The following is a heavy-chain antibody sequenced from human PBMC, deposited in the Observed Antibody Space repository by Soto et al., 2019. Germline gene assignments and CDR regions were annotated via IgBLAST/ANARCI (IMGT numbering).Heavy chain of an antibody. CDR2: IIPILGIA. V-gene: IGHV1-69*02. Sequence: QVQLVQSGAEVKKPGSSVKVSCKASGGTFRSYTISWVRQAPGQGLEWMGRIIPILGIANYAQKFQARVTITAYKSTSPAYMELSRLRSQNTAVYYCARAGEQQLVSRLYYYGMDVWGQGSTATVSS. D-gene: IGHD6-13*01. J-gene: IGHJ6*02. CDR1: GGTFRSYT. CDR3: ARAGEQQLVSRLYYYGMDV.